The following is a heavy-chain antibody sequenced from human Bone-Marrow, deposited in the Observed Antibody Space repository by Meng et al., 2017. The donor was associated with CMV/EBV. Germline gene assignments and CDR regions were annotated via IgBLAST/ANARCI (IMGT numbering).Heavy chain of an antibody. CDR3: AKDYLASGSSPHFFGY. Sequence: SCKASGGTFSSYGMSWVRQAPGKGLDWVAFIRYDGGNKYYADAVKGRFTISRDNPKNTLYLQMNSLRAEDTAVYYCAKDYLASGSSPHFFGYWGQGTLVTVSS. CDR1: GGTFSSYG. V-gene: IGHV3-30*02. J-gene: IGHJ4*02. CDR2: IRYDGGNK. D-gene: IGHD3-10*01.